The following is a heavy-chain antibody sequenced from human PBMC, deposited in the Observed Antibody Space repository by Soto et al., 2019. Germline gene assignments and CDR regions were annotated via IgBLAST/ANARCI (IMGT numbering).Heavy chain of an antibody. J-gene: IGHJ5*02. V-gene: IGHV4-30-4*01. Sequence: QVRLQESGPGLVKPSQTLSLTCTVSSGSISSPDYYWSWIRQPPGKGLEWIGYIYYTGNTYYNPSLKSRVIMSVDTSTNQFSLKVTSVTAADTAVYYYASGGSSNWFDPWGQGTLVTVSS. CDR2: IYYTGNT. CDR1: SGSISSPDYY. CDR3: ASGGSSNWFDP. D-gene: IGHD1-26*01.